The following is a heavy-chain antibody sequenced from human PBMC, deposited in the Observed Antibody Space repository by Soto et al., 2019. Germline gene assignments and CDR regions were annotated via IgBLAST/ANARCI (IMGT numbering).Heavy chain of an antibody. CDR3: TRGPLVSTATRPYFGY. V-gene: IGHV3-49*03. CDR2: IRSKLYGETT. D-gene: IGHD4-17*01. CDR1: GFTFGDYD. J-gene: IGHJ4*02. Sequence: GGSLRLSCTASGFTFGDYDMTWFRQAPGKGLEWLGVIRSKLYGETTEYAASVEGRFTISRDDSKTIAYLQMNSLKAEDTAIYYCTRGPLVSTATRPYFGYWGQGTQVTVSS.